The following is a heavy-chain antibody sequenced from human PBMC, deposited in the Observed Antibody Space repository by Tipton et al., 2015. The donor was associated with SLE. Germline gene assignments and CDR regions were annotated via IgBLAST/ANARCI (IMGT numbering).Heavy chain of an antibody. V-gene: IGHV1-18*01. CDR2: ISAYTGNT. J-gene: IGHJ4*02. CDR3: ARGGSGWYEGVIDY. Sequence: QSGAEVKKPGASVKVSCKASGYTITSYGVSWVRQAPGQGLEWMGWISAYTGNTKYAQKFQGRVTLTTDASTSTTQMELRSLRSDDTAVYYCARGGSGWYEGVIDYWGQGTLVTVSS. D-gene: IGHD6-19*01. CDR1: GYTITSYG.